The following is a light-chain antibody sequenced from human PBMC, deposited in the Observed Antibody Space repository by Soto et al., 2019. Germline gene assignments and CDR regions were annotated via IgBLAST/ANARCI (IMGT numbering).Light chain of an antibody. CDR2: DAS. CDR1: QSVSSD. Sequence: EIVVTQSPATLSLSPGEIATLSCRASQSVSSDLAWYQQKPGQAPRLLIYDASNRATGIPARFSGSGSGTDFTLTISSLEPEDFAVYYCQQCGNWPPMYTFGQGTKLEIK. J-gene: IGKJ2*01. CDR3: QQCGNWPPMYT. V-gene: IGKV3-11*01.